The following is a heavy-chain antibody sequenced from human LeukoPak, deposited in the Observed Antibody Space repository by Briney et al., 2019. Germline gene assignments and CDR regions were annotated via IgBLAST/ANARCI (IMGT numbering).Heavy chain of an antibody. CDR2: ISSSSSYI. J-gene: IGHJ4*02. D-gene: IGHD5-12*01. Sequence: GGSLRLSCAASGFTFSSYSMNWVRQAPGKGLEWVSSISSSSSYIYYADSVKGRFTISRDNAKNSLYLQMNSLRAEDTAVYYCARDRRIVATTNYFDYWGQGTLVTVSS. V-gene: IGHV3-21*01. CDR3: ARDRRIVATTNYFDY. CDR1: GFTFSSYS.